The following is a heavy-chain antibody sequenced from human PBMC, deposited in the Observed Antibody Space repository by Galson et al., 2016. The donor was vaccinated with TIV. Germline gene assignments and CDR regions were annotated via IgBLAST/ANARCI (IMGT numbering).Heavy chain of an antibody. Sequence: SLRLSCAASGFTFSDYAMHWVRQAPGKGLEWVAVMPYDGSNKYYADSVKDRFTISRDTSKNTLFLQMNSLRSEDTAVYYCARGFSSYYFDYWGQGTLVTVST. CDR1: GFTFSDYA. CDR3: ARGFSSYYFDY. V-gene: IGHV3-30-3*01. CDR2: MPYDGSNK. D-gene: IGHD6-13*01. J-gene: IGHJ4*02.